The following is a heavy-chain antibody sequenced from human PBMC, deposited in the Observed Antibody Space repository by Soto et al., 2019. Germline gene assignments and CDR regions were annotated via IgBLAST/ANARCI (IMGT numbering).Heavy chain of an antibody. V-gene: IGHV3-30*03. CDR2: ISYDGSNK. CDR1: GFTFSSYG. CDR3: ARDNREHSYGSFPAGT. J-gene: IGHJ5*02. D-gene: IGHD5-18*01. Sequence: QVQLVESGGGVVQPGRSLRLSCAASGFTFSSYGMHWVRQAPGKGLEWVAVISYDGSNKYYADSVKGRFTISRDNSKNTLYLQMNSLRAEDTAVYYCARDNREHSYGSFPAGTWGQGTLVTVSS.